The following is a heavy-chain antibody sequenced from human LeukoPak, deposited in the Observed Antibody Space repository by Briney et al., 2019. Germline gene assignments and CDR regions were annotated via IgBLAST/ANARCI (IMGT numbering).Heavy chain of an antibody. D-gene: IGHD2-8*01. V-gene: IGHV3-11*01. CDR3: ARGPRVLMVYVPTYGMDV. Sequence: GGSLRLSCAASGFTVSSNYMSWVRQAPGKGLEWVSYISSSGSTIYYADSVKGRFTISRDNAKNSLYLQMNSLRAEDTAVYYCARGPRVLMVYVPTYGMDVWGQGTTVTVSS. J-gene: IGHJ6*02. CDR2: ISSSGSTI. CDR1: GFTVSSNY.